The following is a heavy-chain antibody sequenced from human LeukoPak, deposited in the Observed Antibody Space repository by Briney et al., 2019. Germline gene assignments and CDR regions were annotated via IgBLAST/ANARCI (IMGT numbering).Heavy chain of an antibody. V-gene: IGHV4-39*01. CDR3: ARHSLGTYSSSDY. Sequence: SETLSLTCTVSGGSISSSSYYWGWIRQPPGKGLEWIGSIYYSGSTYYNPSLKSRVTISVDTSKNQFSLKLSSVTAADTAVYYCARHSLGTYSSSDYWGQGTLVTVSS. CDR1: GGSISSSSYY. CDR2: IYYSGST. J-gene: IGHJ4*02. D-gene: IGHD1-26*01.